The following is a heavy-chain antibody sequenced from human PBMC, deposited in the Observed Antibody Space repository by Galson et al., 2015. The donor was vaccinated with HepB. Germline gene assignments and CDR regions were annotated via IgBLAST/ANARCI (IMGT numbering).Heavy chain of an antibody. J-gene: IGHJ3*02. CDR3: VKGPVGASAAMPFDI. V-gene: IGHV3-64D*06. CDR2: ISNNGGIT. Sequence: SLRLSCAASGFTFNSYAMHWVRQAPGKGLEYVSAISNNGGITYYADSVKGRFTISRDNSKNTLYLQMSSLRVEDTAVYYCVKGPVGASAAMPFDIWGQGTMVTVSS. D-gene: IGHD1-26*01. CDR1: GFTFNSYA.